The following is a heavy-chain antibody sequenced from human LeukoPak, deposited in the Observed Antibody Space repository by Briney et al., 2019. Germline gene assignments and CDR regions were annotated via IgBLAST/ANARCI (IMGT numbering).Heavy chain of an antibody. CDR2: ISSSSSYI. CDR1: GFTFSSYS. CDR3: ARGPAAGLFDY. D-gene: IGHD6-13*01. J-gene: IGHJ4*02. V-gene: IGHV3-21*01. Sequence: GGSLRLSCAASGFTFSSYSMNWVRQDPGKGLEWVSSISSSSSYIYYADSVKGRFTISRDNAKNSLYLQMNSLRAEDTAVYYCARGPAAGLFDYWGQGTLVAVSS.